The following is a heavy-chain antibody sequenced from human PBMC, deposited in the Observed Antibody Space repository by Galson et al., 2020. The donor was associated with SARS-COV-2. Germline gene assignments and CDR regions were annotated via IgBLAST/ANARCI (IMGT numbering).Heavy chain of an antibody. V-gene: IGHV4-31*01. Sequence: SETLSLTCPVSGGSITSDGSSWSSIRQHPGKGLEWLGYIFYSGFNYFNPSIKSQVTMSLDTSKNQFTLALNSVTAADTAVYYCASGLGGDYWGQGTLGTVSS. CDR2: IFYSGFN. J-gene: IGHJ4*02. CDR1: GGSITSDGSS. D-gene: IGHD1-26*01. CDR3: ASGLGGDY.